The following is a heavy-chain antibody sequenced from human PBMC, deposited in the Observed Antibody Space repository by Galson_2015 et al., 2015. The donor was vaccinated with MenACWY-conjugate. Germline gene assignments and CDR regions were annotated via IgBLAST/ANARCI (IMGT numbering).Heavy chain of an antibody. CDR3: AKIGKTGNWYFDL. CDR1: GFLFSNHG. D-gene: IGHD3-10*01. J-gene: IGHJ2*01. CDR2: ISNTGGLT. V-gene: IGHV3-23*01. Sequence: SLRLSCAASGFLFSNHGMSWVRQAPGKGMEWVSSISNTGGLTYYADSVRGRFTSSRDNSKNTLYLQLNSLSAGDTAMYYCAKIGKTGNWYFDLWGRGTLVTVSS.